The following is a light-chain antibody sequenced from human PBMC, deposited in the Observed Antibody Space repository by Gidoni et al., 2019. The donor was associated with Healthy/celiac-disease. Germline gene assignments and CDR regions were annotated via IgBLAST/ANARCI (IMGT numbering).Light chain of an antibody. CDR1: QGISSY. J-gene: IGKJ4*01. Sequence: DIQLTQSPSFLSASVGDRVTITCRASQGISSYLAWYQQKPGKAPKRLIDAASTLQSGVPSRFSGSGSGTEFTLTISSLQPEDFATYYCQQLNSYPLTFGGGTKVEIK. CDR2: AAS. V-gene: IGKV1-9*01. CDR3: QQLNSYPLT.